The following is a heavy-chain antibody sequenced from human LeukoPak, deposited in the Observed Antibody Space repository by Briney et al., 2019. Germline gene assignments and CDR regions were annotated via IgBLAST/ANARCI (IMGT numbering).Heavy chain of an antibody. J-gene: IGHJ5*02. Sequence: GESLKISCKGSGYSFTSYWIGWVRQMPGKGLEWMGIIYPGDSDTRYSPSFQGQVTISADKSISTAYLQWSSLKASDTAMYYCARHFRSGYYRTPINWFDPWGQGTLVTVSS. D-gene: IGHD3-22*01. CDR2: IYPGDSDT. V-gene: IGHV5-51*01. CDR1: GYSFTSYW. CDR3: ARHFRSGYYRTPINWFDP.